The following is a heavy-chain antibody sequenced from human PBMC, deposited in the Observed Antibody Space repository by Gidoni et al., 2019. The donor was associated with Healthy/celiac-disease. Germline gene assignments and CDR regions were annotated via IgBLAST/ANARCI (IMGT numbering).Heavy chain of an antibody. V-gene: IGHV1-2*02. CDR1: GYIFIDYY. D-gene: IGHD4-17*01. Sequence: QVQLVQSGAEVKKPGASVKVSCKASGYIFIDYYMHWVRQAPGQGLEWMGWINPNSGDTNYAQNFQGRVTMTRDTSSSTAYMEMSRLRSDDTAIYYCARDTHGYGGVGAGSGPGGVHGMDVWGQGTTVTLSS. J-gene: IGHJ6*02. CDR2: INPNSGDT. CDR3: ARDTHGYGGVGAGSGPGGVHGMDV.